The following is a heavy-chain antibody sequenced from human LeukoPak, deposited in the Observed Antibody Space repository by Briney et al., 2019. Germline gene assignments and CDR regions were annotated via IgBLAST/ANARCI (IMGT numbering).Heavy chain of an antibody. CDR2: IDHSGST. CDR3: ARTYYYDSSGPYY. D-gene: IGHD3-22*01. CDR1: GYSISSGYY. J-gene: IGHJ4*02. V-gene: IGHV4-38-2*02. Sequence: SETLSLTCTVSGYSISSGYYWGWIRQPPRKGLVWTGSIDHSGSTYYNPSLKSRITISADTSKNQLSLRLSSVTAADTAVYYCARTYYYDSSGPYYWGQGTLVTVSS.